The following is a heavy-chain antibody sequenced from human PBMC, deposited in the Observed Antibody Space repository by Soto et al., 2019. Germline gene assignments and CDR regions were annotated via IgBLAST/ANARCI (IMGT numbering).Heavy chain of an antibody. V-gene: IGHV4-34*01. J-gene: IGHJ4*02. CDR3: ARGWRELQRGRSFDY. Sequence: SETLSLTCAVYGGSFSGYYWGWIRQPPGKGLEWIGEINHSGSTNYNPSLKSRVTISVDTSKNQFSLKLSSVTAADTAVYYCARGWRELQRGRSFDYWGQGTLVTVSS. D-gene: IGHD1-26*01. CDR1: GGSFSGYY. CDR2: INHSGST.